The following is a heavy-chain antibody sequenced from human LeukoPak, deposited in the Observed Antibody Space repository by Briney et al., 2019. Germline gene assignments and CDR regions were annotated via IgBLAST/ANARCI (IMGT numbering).Heavy chain of an antibody. CDR3: ARTRYYYNSRSYGAPYYFDY. CDR2: IYHTGNT. J-gene: IGHJ4*02. V-gene: IGHV4-59*08. Sequence: SETLSLTCTVSDDSIRTYYWNWIRQPPGKGLEWIGYIYHTGNTDYNPSLKSRVTILMDTSKSQFSLKLSSVTAADTAVYYCARTRYYYNSRSYGAPYYFDYWGQGTLVTVSS. D-gene: IGHD3-10*01. CDR1: DDSIRTYY.